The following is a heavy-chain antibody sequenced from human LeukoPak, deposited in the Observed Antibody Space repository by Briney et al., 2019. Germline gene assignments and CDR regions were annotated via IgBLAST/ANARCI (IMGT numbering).Heavy chain of an antibody. J-gene: IGHJ4*02. CDR1: GFTFSSYW. Sequence: GGSLRLSCAASGFTFSSYWMSWVRQAPGKGLEWVANIKQDGSEKYYVDSVKGRFTISRDNAKNSLYLQMNSLRAEDTAVHYCAGGYCSSTSCFDYWGQGTLVTVSS. V-gene: IGHV3-7*01. D-gene: IGHD2-2*01. CDR2: IKQDGSEK. CDR3: AGGYCSSTSCFDY.